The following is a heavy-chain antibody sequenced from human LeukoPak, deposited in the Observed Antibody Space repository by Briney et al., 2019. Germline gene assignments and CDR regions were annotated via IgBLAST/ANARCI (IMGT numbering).Heavy chain of an antibody. D-gene: IGHD3-9*01. CDR1: GYPFTSYY. CDR3: ASSFYDIYWFDP. CDR2: ISPSGGST. Sequence: ASVKVSCKASGYPFTSYYMHWVRQAPGQGLEWMGIISPSGGSTSYAQKFQGRVTMTRDMSTSTVYMELSSLRSEDTAVYYCASSFYDIYWFDPWGQGTLVTVSS. V-gene: IGHV1-46*01. J-gene: IGHJ5*02.